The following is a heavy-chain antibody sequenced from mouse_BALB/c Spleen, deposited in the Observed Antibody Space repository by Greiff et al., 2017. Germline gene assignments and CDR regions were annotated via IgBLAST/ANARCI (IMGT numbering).Heavy chain of an antibody. V-gene: IGHV1-4*01. Sequence: QVQLQQSGAELARPGASVKMSCKASGYTFTSYTMHWVKQRPGQGLEWIGYINPSSGYTNYNQKFKDKATLTADKSSSTAYMQLSSLTSEDSAVYYCARSRYDYDGLGGWGQGTSVTVSS. CDR1: GYTFTSYT. CDR3: ARSRYDYDGLGG. D-gene: IGHD2-4*01. CDR2: INPSSGYT. J-gene: IGHJ4*01.